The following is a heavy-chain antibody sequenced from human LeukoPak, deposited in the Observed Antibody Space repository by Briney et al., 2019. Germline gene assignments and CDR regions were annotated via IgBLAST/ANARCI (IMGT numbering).Heavy chain of an antibody. D-gene: IGHD3-22*01. CDR3: ARDPARTYYYDSSGYYFDY. CDR2: ISYDGSNI. J-gene: IGHJ4*02. CDR1: GFTFNSYA. V-gene: IGHV3-30*04. Sequence: GGSLRLSCAAFGFTFNSYAMLWVRQAPGEGLDWVAVISYDGSNIYYADSVRGRFTISRDNSKNTLYLQMNSLRAEDTAVYYCARDPARTYYYDSSGYYFDYWGQGTLVTVSS.